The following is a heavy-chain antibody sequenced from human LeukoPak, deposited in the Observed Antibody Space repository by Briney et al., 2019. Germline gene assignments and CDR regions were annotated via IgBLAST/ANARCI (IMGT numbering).Heavy chain of an antibody. J-gene: IGHJ4*02. CDR3: AREAIYYGSGSYFDY. CDR2: IIPIFGTA. CDR1: GGTFSSYA. D-gene: IGHD3-10*01. V-gene: IGHV1-69*05. Sequence: SVKLSCKASGGTFSSYAISWVRQAPGQGLEWMGGIIPIFGTANYAQKFQGRVTITTDESTSTAYMELSSLRSEDTAVYYCAREAIYYGSGSYFDYWGQGTLVTVSS.